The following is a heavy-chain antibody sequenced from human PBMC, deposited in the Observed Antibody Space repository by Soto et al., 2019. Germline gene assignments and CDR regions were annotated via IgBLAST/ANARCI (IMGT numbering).Heavy chain of an antibody. J-gene: IGHJ6*02. CDR3: ARGYCSGGSCYSGRYYYGMDV. CDR2: TYYRSKWYN. Sequence: PSQTLSLTCAISGDSVSSNSAAWNWIRQSPSRGLEWLGRTYYRSKWYNDYAVSVKSRITINPDTSKNQFSLQLNSVTPEDTAVYYCARGYCSGGSCYSGRYYYGMDVCGQGTTVTVSS. V-gene: IGHV6-1*01. D-gene: IGHD2-15*01. CDR1: GDSVSSNSAA.